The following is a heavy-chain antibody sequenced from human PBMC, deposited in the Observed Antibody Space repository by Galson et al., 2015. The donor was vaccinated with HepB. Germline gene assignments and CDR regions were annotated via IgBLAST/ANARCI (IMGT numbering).Heavy chain of an antibody. D-gene: IGHD1-7*01. J-gene: IGHJ4*02. CDR1: GGSISSYY. V-gene: IGHV4-59*01. CDR3: ARGVMYNWNYGAPYYFDY. CDR2: IYYSGST. Sequence: LSLTCTVSGGSISSYYWSWIRQPPGKGLEWIGYIYYSGSTNYNPSLKSRVTISVDTSKNQFSLKLSSVTAADTAVYYCARGVMYNWNYGAPYYFDYWGQGTLVTVSS.